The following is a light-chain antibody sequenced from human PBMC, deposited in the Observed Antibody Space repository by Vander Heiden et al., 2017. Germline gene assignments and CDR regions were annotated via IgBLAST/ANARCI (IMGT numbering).Light chain of an antibody. CDR3: QQRSNWPLT. V-gene: IGKV3-11*01. CDR2: DAS. Sequence: EIALTPSPATLSLSPGERATLSCRASQSVSSYLAWYQQKPGQAPRLLIYDASTRATGIPARFSGSGSGTDFTLTISSLEPEDFAVYYCQQRSNWPLTFGGGTKVXIK. CDR1: QSVSSY. J-gene: IGKJ4*01.